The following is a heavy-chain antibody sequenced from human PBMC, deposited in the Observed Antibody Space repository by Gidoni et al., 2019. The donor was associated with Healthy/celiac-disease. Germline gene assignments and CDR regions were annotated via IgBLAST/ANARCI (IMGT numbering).Heavy chain of an antibody. CDR3: ARGWVLYYDILTGYSSFDY. J-gene: IGHJ4*02. D-gene: IGHD3-9*01. CDR1: GYTSTSYD. CDR2: MNPNSGNT. Sequence: QLQLVQSGAAVKKPGASVKVSCKASGYTSTSYDINWVRQATGQGLEWMGWMNPNSGNTGYAQKFQGRVTMTRNTSISTAYMELSSLRSEDTAVYYCARGWVLYYDILTGYSSFDYWGQGTLVTVSS. V-gene: IGHV1-8*01.